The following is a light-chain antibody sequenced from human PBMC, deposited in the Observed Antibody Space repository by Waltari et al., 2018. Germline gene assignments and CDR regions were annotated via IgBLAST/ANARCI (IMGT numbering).Light chain of an antibody. CDR2: GAS. V-gene: IGKV3-15*01. Sequence: EIVMTHSPATLSVSPGQRATLPCRARQSVNSNLAWYQQKPGQAPRLLIYGASTRATGIPARFSGSGSGTEFTLTISSLQSEDFAVYYCQQYNNWPPLTFGGGTKVEIK. CDR1: QSVNSN. CDR3: QQYNNWPPLT. J-gene: IGKJ4*01.